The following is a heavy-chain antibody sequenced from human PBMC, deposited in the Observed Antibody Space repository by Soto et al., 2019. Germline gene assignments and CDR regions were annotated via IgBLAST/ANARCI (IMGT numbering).Heavy chain of an antibody. CDR1: GFLLTTSGVG. Sequence: QITLNESGPTVVRPTETLTLTCRFSGFLLTTSGVGVGWIRQSPGKAPEWLAPIYWDDDKRYSASLKSRLTLTKDTSKKHVVLRVTDFDPTDTATYYCAHRVLRTVFGLVTPTAIYFDFWVQGSPVAVSS. D-gene: IGHD3-3*01. CDR3: AHRVLRTVFGLVTPTAIYFDF. V-gene: IGHV2-5*02. CDR2: IYWDDDK. J-gene: IGHJ4*02.